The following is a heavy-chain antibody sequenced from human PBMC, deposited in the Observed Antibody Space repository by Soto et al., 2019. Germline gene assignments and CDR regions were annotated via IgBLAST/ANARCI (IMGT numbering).Heavy chain of an antibody. CDR2: IVVGSGNT. Sequence: ASVKVSCKASGFTFTSSAVQWVRQARGQRLEWIGWIVVGSGNTNYAQKFQERVTITRDMSTSTAYMELSSLRSEDTAVYYCAADIISYDFWSGMDVWGQGTTVTVSS. V-gene: IGHV1-58*01. J-gene: IGHJ6*02. CDR1: GFTFTSSA. CDR3: AADIISYDFWSGMDV. D-gene: IGHD3-3*01.